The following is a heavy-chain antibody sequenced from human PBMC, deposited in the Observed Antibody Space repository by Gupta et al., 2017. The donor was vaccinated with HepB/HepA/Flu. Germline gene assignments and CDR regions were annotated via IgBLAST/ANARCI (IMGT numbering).Heavy chain of an antibody. J-gene: IGHJ4*02. CDR2: IYWNDNK. V-gene: IGHV2-5*04. CDR1: GFSVNTNDAG. Sequence: QITLKESGPTQVKPTQTLTLSCTLSGFSVNTNDAGVGWFRQPPGKAPEWLALIYWNDNKYYNPSLKTRLSVARDTSKNQVILTMTNMDPVDIGTYYCVHERFVAARAFGFWGPGILVTVSS. D-gene: IGHD6-6*01. CDR3: VHERFVAARAFGF.